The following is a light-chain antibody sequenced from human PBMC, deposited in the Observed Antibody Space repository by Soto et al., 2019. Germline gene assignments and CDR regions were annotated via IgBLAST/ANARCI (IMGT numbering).Light chain of an antibody. CDR1: QSIGTN. CDR2: DTS. CDR3: VQNNRRYS. V-gene: IGKV3-15*01. J-gene: IGKJ2*03. Sequence: IVMTQSPATLSVSPGERATLSCRASQSIGTNLAWYQQKPGQALRLLLYDTSTRATGIPARFSGSGSGTEFTLTISSLQSEDSAVYYCVQNNRRYSFGRGTKLQIK.